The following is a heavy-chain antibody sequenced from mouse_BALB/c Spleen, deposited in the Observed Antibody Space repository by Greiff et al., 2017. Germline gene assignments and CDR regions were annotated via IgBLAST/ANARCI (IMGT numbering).Heavy chain of an antibody. V-gene: IGHV1-54*01. D-gene: IGHD2-4*01. CDR2: INPGSGGT. Sequence: QVQLQQSGAELVRPGTSVKVSCKASGYAFTNYLIEWVKQRPGQGLEWIGVINPGSGGTNYNEKFKGKATLTADKSSSTAYMQLSSLTSDDSAVYFCARSGLRRGDWFAYWGQGTLVTVSA. CDR3: ARSGLRRGDWFAY. J-gene: IGHJ3*01. CDR1: GYAFTNYL.